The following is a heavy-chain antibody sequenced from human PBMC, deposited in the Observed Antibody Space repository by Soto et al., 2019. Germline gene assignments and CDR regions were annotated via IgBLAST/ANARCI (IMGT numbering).Heavy chain of an antibody. D-gene: IGHD4-17*01. CDR2: IYHSGST. V-gene: IGHV4-4*02. Sequence: SETLSLSCAVSGGSITSSSWWSWVRQPPGKGLEWIGEIYHSGSTNYNPSLKSRVTISVDKSKKQFSLKLISVTAADTAVYYCARKDYGDGGFFDYWGQGTLVT. J-gene: IGHJ4*02. CDR1: GGSITSSSW. CDR3: ARKDYGDGGFFDY.